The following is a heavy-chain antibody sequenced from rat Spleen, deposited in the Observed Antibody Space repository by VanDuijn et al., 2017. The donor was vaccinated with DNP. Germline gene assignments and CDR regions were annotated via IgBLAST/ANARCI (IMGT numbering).Heavy chain of an antibody. CDR2: ISTGIGRT. CDR3: TTERTFGFYYDGSSPNWFAY. J-gene: IGHJ3*01. CDR1: GFTFNNYW. V-gene: IGHV5-31*01. D-gene: IGHD1-12*03. Sequence: EVQLVESGGGLVQPGRSLKLSCGASGFTFNNYWMTWTRQVPGKGLEWVASISTGIGRTYYRDSVKGRFTISRDNAKSTLYLQMDSLRSEDTATYYCTTERTFGFYYDGSSPNWFAYWGQGTLVTVSS.